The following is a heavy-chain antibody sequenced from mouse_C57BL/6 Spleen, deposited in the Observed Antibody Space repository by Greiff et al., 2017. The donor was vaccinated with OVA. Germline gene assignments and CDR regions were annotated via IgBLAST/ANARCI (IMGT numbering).Heavy chain of an antibody. CDR2: IYPGDGDT. J-gene: IGHJ2*01. V-gene: IGHV1-82*01. CDR1: GYAFSSSW. CDR3: ARLETAQAYYFDY. Sequence: QVQLKESGPELVKPGASVKISCKASGYAFSSSWMNWVKQRPGKGLEWIGRIYPGDGDTNYNGKFKGKATLTADKSSSTAYMQLSSLTSEDSAVYFCARLETAQAYYFDYWGQGTTLTVSS. D-gene: IGHD3-2*02.